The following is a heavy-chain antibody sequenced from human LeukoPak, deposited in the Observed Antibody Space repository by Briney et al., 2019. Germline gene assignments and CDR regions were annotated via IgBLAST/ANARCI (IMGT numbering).Heavy chain of an antibody. Sequence: AGESLKISCKGSGYSFTSYWIGWVRQMPGKGLEWMGTIYPGDSDTRYSPSFQGQVTISADKSISTAYLQWSSLKASDTAMYYCASSYCSGGSCYFGWFDPWGQGTLVTVSS. CDR2: IYPGDSDT. D-gene: IGHD2-15*01. J-gene: IGHJ5*02. V-gene: IGHV5-51*01. CDR1: GYSFTSYW. CDR3: ASSYCSGGSCYFGWFDP.